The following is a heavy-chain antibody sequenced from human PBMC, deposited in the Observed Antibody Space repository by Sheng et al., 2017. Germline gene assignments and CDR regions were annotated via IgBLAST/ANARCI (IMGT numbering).Heavy chain of an antibody. V-gene: IGHV3-30*18. CDR2: TAYDGTNK. J-gene: IGHJ6*03. D-gene: IGHD5-12*01. CDR3: AKSGIIRYYNYYMDV. CDR1: GFTFSSYW. Sequence: VQLVESGGGLVQPGGSLRLSCAASGFTFSSYWMHWVRQAPGKGLEWVAVTAYDGTNKYYADSVKGRFTISRDNSKKTLYLQMNSLRVEDTAVYYCAKSGIIRYYNYYMDVWGQGTTVTVSS.